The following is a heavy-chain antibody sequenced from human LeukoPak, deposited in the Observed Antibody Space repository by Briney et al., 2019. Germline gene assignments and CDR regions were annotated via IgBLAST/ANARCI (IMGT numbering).Heavy chain of an antibody. CDR2: IYHSGST. J-gene: IGHJ4*02. CDR1: GYSISSGYY. Sequence: SETLSLTCTVSGYSISSGYYWGWIRQPPGKGLEWIGSIYHSGSTYYNPSLKSRVTISVDTSKNQFSLKLSSVTAADTVVYYCARDFDFWSGYYDWGQGTLVTVSS. V-gene: IGHV4-38-2*02. CDR3: ARDFDFWSGYYD. D-gene: IGHD3-3*01.